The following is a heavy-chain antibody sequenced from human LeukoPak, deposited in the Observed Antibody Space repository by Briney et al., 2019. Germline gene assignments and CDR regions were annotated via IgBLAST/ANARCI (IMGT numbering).Heavy chain of an antibody. J-gene: IGHJ4*02. Sequence: GGSLRLSCAASGFNFSSYAMHWVRQAPGKGLERVPVISYDGSNKYYADSVKGRFTISRDNSKNTLYLQMNSLRAEDTAVYYCARGRCSGGSCYRYLYWGQGTLVTVSS. CDR1: GFNFSSYA. V-gene: IGHV3-30-3*01. CDR3: ARGRCSGGSCYRYLY. CDR2: ISYDGSNK. D-gene: IGHD2-15*01.